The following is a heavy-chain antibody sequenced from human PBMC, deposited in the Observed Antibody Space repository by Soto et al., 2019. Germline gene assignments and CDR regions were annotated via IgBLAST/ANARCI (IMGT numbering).Heavy chain of an antibody. CDR3: ARHDSHADFDF. CDR1: GYMFPIYH. D-gene: IGHD2-2*01. Sequence: GESLEISCEASGYMFPIYHIPWVRQMPGKGLEGVGKIDPSDSRAMYRPSSRACITISVDKPINTAYLEWGRLTASDSSMYYCARHDSHADFDFWGQGTQVTVSS. V-gene: IGHV5-10-1*01. J-gene: IGHJ4*02. CDR2: IDPSDSRA.